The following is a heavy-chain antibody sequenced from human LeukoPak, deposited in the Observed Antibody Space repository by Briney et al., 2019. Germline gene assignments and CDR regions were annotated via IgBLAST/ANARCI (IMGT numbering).Heavy chain of an antibody. CDR3: TREGISGTRLNWCDP. V-gene: IGHV4-59*07. CDR1: AGSPSSYY. D-gene: IGHD1-1*01. J-gene: IGHJ5*02. Sequence: DPLSLNCTVPAGSPSSYYWSWIRQPPGKGLEWIGHIYGSGSTNYNPSLKSRITLSLDTSTNQSSLKLRSMTTADPAWSSWTREGISGTRLNWCDPWGQGTLVTVSS. CDR2: IYGSGST.